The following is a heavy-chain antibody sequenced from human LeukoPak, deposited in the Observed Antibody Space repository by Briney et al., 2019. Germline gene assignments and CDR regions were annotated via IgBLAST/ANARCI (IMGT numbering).Heavy chain of an antibody. D-gene: IGHD6-19*01. CDR1: GGSISSYY. CDR3: ARESPVAGKAFDY. V-gene: IGHV4-59*01. CDR2: IYYSGST. Sequence: SGTLSLTCAVSGGSISSYYWSWIRQPPGKGLEWIGYIYYSGSTNYNPSLKSRVTISVDTSKNQFSLKLSSVTAADTAVYYCARESPVAGKAFDYWGQGTLVTVSS. J-gene: IGHJ4*02.